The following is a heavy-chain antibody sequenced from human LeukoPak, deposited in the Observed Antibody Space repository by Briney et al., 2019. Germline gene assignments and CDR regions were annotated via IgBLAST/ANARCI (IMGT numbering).Heavy chain of an antibody. J-gene: IGHJ4*02. Sequence: GGFLRLSCAASGFSFSSYVMHWVRQAPGKGLEWVAVISSDGSDKYYADSGKGRFTISRDNSKNQLYLQMNSLRPEDTAVYYCAKGVRGVIAYYLDYWGQGTLVTVSS. CDR3: AKGVRGVIAYYLDY. CDR2: ISSDGSDK. V-gene: IGHV3-30*18. D-gene: IGHD3-10*01. CDR1: GFSFSSYV.